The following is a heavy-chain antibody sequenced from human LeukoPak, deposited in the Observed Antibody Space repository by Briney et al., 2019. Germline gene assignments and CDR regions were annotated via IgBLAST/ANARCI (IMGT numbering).Heavy chain of an antibody. CDR2: ISGSGGST. CDR3: AKTGEMATIRSPFDY. J-gene: IGHJ4*02. Sequence: GGSLRLSCAASGFTFSDYYMSWIRQAPGKGLEWVSAISGSGGSTYYVDSVKGRFTISRDNSKNTLYLQMNSLRAEDTAVYYCAKTGEMATIRSPFDYWGQGTLVTVSS. D-gene: IGHD5-24*01. CDR1: GFTFSDYY. V-gene: IGHV3-23*01.